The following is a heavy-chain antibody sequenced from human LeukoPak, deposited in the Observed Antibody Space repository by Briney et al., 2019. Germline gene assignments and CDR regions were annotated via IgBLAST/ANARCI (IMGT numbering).Heavy chain of an antibody. CDR1: GFTVSSNY. V-gene: IGHV3-66*02. Sequence: GGSLRLSCAASGFTVSSNYMSWVRQAPGKGLEWVSVIYSGGSTYYADSVKGRFTISRDNSKNTLYLQMNSLRAEDTAVYYCARSLAVAGEDYWGQGNLVTVSS. J-gene: IGHJ4*02. D-gene: IGHD6-19*01. CDR2: IYSGGST. CDR3: ARSLAVAGEDY.